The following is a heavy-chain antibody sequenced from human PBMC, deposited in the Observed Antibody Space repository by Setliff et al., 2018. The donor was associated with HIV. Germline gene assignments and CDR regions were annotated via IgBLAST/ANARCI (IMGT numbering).Heavy chain of an antibody. CDR1: GGSISSYY. Sequence: PSETLSLTCSVSGGSISSYYWSWIRQPPGKGLEWIGDIYYSGMTNYNPSLQSRVTISLDTSKNQFSLKVNSVTAADTAVYYCASTSGSGSAAVGDIWGQGTMVTVS. V-gene: IGHV4-59*12. CDR3: ASTSGSGSAAVGDI. J-gene: IGHJ3*02. CDR2: IYYSGMT. D-gene: IGHD1-26*01.